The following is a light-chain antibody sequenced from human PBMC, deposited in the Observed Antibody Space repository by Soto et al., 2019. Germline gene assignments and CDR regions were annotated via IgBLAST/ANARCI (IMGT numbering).Light chain of an antibody. Sequence: QSVLTQPPSASGAPGQRVTISCTGSSSNIGAGYDVHWYQQLPGTAPKLLIYGNTNRPSGVPDRFSGSKSGTSASLAITGLQAEDEADYYCQSFDSSLNGPMFGRGTKLTVL. CDR1: SSNIGAGYD. J-gene: IGLJ3*02. V-gene: IGLV1-40*01. CDR2: GNT. CDR3: QSFDSSLNGPM.